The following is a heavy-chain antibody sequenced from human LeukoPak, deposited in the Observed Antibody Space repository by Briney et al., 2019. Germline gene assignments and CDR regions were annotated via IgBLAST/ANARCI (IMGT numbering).Heavy chain of an antibody. D-gene: IGHD6-13*01. CDR1: GFTFRSYS. J-gene: IGHJ4*02. CDR2: ISSSSSYI. CDR3: ARGAAGAADH. Sequence: GGSLRLSCTASGFTFRSYSTNWVRQAPGKGLEWVSSISSSSSYIYYADSVKGRFTISRDNAKNSLYLQMNSLRAEDTAVYYCARGAAGAADHWGQGTLVTVSS. V-gene: IGHV3-21*01.